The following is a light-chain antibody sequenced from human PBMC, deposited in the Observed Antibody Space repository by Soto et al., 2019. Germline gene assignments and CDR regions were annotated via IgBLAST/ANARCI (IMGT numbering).Light chain of an antibody. CDR3: SSYASSSAQGI. V-gene: IGLV2-14*01. J-gene: IGLJ2*01. CDR2: DVS. Sequence: QSALTQPASVSGSPGQSITISCTRTSSDVGGYNYVSWYQQHPGKAPKLMIYDVSNRPSGVSNRFSGSKSGNTASLTISGLQAEDEADYYCSSYASSSAQGIFGGGTKLTVL. CDR1: SSDVGGYNY.